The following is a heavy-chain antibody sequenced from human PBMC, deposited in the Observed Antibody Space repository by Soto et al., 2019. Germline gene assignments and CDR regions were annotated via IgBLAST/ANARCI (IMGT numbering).Heavy chain of an antibody. CDR3: ARSRAPNCSGGSCYSAPHDYXDYASRLYYYYYMDV. CDR2: ISSSSSYI. CDR1: GFTFSSYS. Sequence: GGFLRLSCAASGFTFSSYSMNWVRQAPGKGLEWVSSISSSSSYIYYADSVKGRFTISRDNAKNSLYLQMNSLRAEDTAVYYCARSRAPNCSGGSCYSAPHDYXDYASRLYYYYYMDVWGKGTTVTVSS. J-gene: IGHJ6*03. V-gene: IGHV3-21*01. D-gene: IGHD2-15*01.